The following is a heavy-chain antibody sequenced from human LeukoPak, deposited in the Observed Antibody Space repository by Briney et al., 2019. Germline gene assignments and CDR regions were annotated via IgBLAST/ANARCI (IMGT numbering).Heavy chain of an antibody. CDR2: IYTSGST. D-gene: IGHD6-19*01. CDR3: ARGRIGGWSGIYYYYYGMDV. CDR1: GGYISSYY. Sequence: PSETLSLTCTVSGGYISSYYWSWIRQPAGKGLEWIGSIYTSGSTNYNPSLKSRVTMSVDTSKNQFSLKLSSVTAADTAVYYCARGRIGGWSGIYYYYYGMDVWGQGTTVTVS. J-gene: IGHJ6*02. V-gene: IGHV4-4*07.